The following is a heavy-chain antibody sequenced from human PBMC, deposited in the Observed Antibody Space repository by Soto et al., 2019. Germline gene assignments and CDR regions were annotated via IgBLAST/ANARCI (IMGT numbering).Heavy chain of an antibody. J-gene: IGHJ6*02. V-gene: IGHV4-30-4*01. CDR3: ARDRCSSTSCYSSYYYGMDV. CDR1: GGSISSGDYY. D-gene: IGHD2-2*02. CDR2: IYYSGST. Sequence: HVQLQESGPGLVKPSQTLSLTCTVSGGSISSGDYYWSWIRQPPGKGLEWIGYIYYSGSTYYNPSLKSRVTISVDTSKNQFSLKLSSVTAADTAVYYCARDRCSSTSCYSSYYYGMDVWGQGTTVTVSS.